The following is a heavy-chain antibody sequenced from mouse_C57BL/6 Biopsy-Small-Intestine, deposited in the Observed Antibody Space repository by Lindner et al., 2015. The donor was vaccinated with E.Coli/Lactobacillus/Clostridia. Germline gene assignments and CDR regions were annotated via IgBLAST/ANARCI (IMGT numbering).Heavy chain of an antibody. CDR3: ARSWNWYFDV. CDR1: GYTFTGYW. J-gene: IGHJ1*03. CDR2: ILPGSGRT. Sequence: VQLQESGTELMKPGASVKLSCKATGYTFTGYWIEWVKQRPGHGLEWIGEILPGSGRTNHNEKFKGKATLTADTSSNTAYMQLSSLTTEDSAIYYCARSWNWYFDVWGTGTTVTVSS. V-gene: IGHV1-9*01.